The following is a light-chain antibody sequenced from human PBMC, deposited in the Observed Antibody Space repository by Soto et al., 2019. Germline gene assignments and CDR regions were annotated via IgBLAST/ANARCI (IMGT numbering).Light chain of an antibody. V-gene: IGKV3D-15*01. CDR2: GAS. CDR1: QSVNIH. J-gene: IGKJ1*01. Sequence: EIVMTQSPATLSVPPGETSTLSCMASQSVNIHLAWYQQRPGQAPRLLIYGASARATGIPAKFSGSGSGTEFTLTISSLQSEDFAVYYCQQYNKWPRTFGQGTKVDIK. CDR3: QQYNKWPRT.